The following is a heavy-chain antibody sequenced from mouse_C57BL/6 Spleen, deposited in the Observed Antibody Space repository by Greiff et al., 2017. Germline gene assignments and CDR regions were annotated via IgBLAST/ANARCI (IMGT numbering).Heavy chain of an antibody. CDR2: IYPGSGNT. CDR3: ARGYFDV. CDR1: GCTFTDYY. V-gene: IGHV1-76*01. J-gene: IGHJ1*03. Sequence: QVQLQQSGAELVRPGASVKLSCKASGCTFTDYYINWVKQRPGQGLEWIARIYPGSGNTYYNEKFKGKATLTAEKSSSTAYMQLSSLTSEDSAVYFCARGYFDVWGTGTTVTVSS.